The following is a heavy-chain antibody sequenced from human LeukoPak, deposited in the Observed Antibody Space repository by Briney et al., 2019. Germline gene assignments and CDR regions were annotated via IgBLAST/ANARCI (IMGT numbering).Heavy chain of an antibody. J-gene: IGHJ6*04. CDR2: IKSEGEGATT. CDR3: IAHFPYFYGFDV. V-gene: IGHV3-15*01. CDR1: GFTIGTAW. Sequence: GGSLRLSCVSSGFTIGTAWMSWVRQAPGKGLEWLGHIKSEGEGATTDYAAPAKGRCAISRDDSKNMICLQMSSLKIDDTAIYYCIAHFPYFYGFDVWGKGTTVTVSS. D-gene: IGHD3-3*02.